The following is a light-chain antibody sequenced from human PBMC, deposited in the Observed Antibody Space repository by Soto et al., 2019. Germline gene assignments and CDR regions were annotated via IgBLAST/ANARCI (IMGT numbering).Light chain of an antibody. J-gene: IGLJ1*01. CDR2: RNN. V-gene: IGLV1-47*01. CDR3: AAWDDSLSVNYV. Sequence: QSVLTQPPSASGTPGQRVTISCSGSGSNIGSNYVYWYQQLPGTAPKLLIYRNNQRPSGVPDRFSGSKSGTSASLAISGLRSEDEADYYCAAWDDSLSVNYVFGTGTKVTVL. CDR1: GSNIGSNY.